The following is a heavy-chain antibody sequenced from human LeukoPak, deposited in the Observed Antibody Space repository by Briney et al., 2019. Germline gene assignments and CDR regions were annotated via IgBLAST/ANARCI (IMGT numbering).Heavy chain of an antibody. D-gene: IGHD3-10*01. J-gene: IGHJ5*02. Sequence: GGSLRLSCAASGFTFSTYGMHWVRQAPGKGLEWVAFMRYDGSNRYYTDSVKGRFTISGDNSKNTLYLQMNSLRAEDTALYYCAKGPLLWFGELRFDPWGQGTLVTVSS. CDR3: AKGPLLWFGELRFDP. V-gene: IGHV3-30*02. CDR2: MRYDGSNR. CDR1: GFTFSTYG.